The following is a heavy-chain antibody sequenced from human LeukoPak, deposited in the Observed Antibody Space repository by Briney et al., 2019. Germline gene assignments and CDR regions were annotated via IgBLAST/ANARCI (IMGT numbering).Heavy chain of an antibody. D-gene: IGHD6-13*01. Sequence: GGSLRLSCAASGFTLSNNWMDWVRQAPGKGLVWVSRINIDGSTTTYADSVKGRFTISRDNAKNSLYLQMNSLRAEDTAVYYCARETYSSSFDYWGQGTLVTVSS. CDR1: GFTLSNNW. CDR2: INIDGSTT. V-gene: IGHV3-74*01. J-gene: IGHJ4*02. CDR3: ARETYSSSFDY.